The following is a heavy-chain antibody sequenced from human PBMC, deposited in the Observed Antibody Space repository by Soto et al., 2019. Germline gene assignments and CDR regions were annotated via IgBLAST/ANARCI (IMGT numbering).Heavy chain of an antibody. CDR1: GFTLSAYW. D-gene: IGHD6-13*01. CDR2: INRDGSKK. Sequence: EVQLEESGGDLVQPGGSLRLSCAASGFTLSAYWMTWVRQAPGKGLEWVANINRDGSKKSYLDSVRGRFTISRDNVGNSLSLQMDSLRADDTSLYYCSRDVSSGSSSLYLYAFDIWGQGTMVTVSS. J-gene: IGHJ3*02. CDR3: SRDVSSGSSSLYLYAFDI. V-gene: IGHV3-7*05.